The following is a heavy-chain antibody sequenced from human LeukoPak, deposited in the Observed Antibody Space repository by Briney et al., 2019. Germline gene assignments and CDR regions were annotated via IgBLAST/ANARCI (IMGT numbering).Heavy chain of an antibody. Sequence: GKSLRLSFAASGFTFSGYGMHWVRQAPGKGLEWVTVIWSDGSNKYYADSVKGRFTISRDNSKNTLYLQMNSLRAEDTAVYYCATYSSLNRREFQYWGQGTLLTVSS. CDR2: IWSDGSNK. CDR1: GFTFSGYG. CDR3: ATYSSLNRREFQY. J-gene: IGHJ1*01. V-gene: IGHV3-33*01. D-gene: IGHD3-22*01.